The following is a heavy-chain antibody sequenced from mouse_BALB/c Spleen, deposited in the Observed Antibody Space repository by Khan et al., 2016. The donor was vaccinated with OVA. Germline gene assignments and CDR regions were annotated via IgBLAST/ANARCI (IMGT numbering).Heavy chain of an antibody. J-gene: IGHJ3*01. CDR1: GYTFTSYW. D-gene: IGHD4-1*01. Sequence: EVELVESGTVLARPGASVKMSCKASGYTFTSYWMHWVKQRPGQGLEWIGDIYPGNTDTNYNQKFKGKAKLTAVTSTSTAYMELSSLTNEDSAVNYCTRRNWDVAWCVYWGQGTLVTGSA. CDR2: IYPGNTDT. CDR3: TRRNWDVAWCVY. V-gene: IGHV1-5*01.